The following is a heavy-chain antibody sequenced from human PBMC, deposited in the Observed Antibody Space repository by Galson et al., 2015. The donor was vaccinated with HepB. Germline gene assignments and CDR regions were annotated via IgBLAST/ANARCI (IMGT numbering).Heavy chain of an antibody. CDR2: INAGNGNT. J-gene: IGHJ5*02. V-gene: IGHV1-3*01. D-gene: IGHD3-3*01. CDR3: ARGRYIAYYDFWSGYYSNWFDP. Sequence: SVKVSCKASGYTFTSYAMHWVRQAPGQRLEWMGWINAGNGNTKYSQKFQGRVTITRDTSASTAYMELSSLRSEDTAVYYCARGRYIAYYDFWSGYYSNWFDPWGQGTLVTVSS. CDR1: GYTFTSYA.